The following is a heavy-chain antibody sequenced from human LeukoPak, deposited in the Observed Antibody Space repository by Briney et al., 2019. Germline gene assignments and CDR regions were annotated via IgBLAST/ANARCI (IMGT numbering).Heavy chain of an antibody. CDR1: GGSISSYY. CDR3: ARGVYIAAAQYGY. D-gene: IGHD6-13*01. V-gene: IGHV4-59*07. Sequence: SDTLSLTCTVSGGSISSYYWSWIRQPPGKGLEWIGYIYYSGTTNYNPSLKSRVTISVDTSKNQFSLKLSSVTAADTAVYYCARGVYIAAAQYGYWGQGALVTVSS. CDR2: IYYSGTT. J-gene: IGHJ4*02.